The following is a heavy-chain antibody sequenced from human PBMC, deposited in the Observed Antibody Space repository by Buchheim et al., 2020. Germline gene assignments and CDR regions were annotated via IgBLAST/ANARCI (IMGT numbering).Heavy chain of an antibody. V-gene: IGHV3-23*01. D-gene: IGHD3-3*01. J-gene: IGHJ6*02. CDR2: ISGSGGST. CDR3: AIKRGLRFLEWLSIQDYYYYGMDV. Sequence: EVQLLESGGGLVQPGGSLRLSCAASGFTFSSYAMSWVRQAPGKGLEWVSAISGSGGSTYYADSVKGRFTISRDNSKNTLYLQMNSLRAEDTAVYYCAIKRGLRFLEWLSIQDYYYYGMDVWGQGTT. CDR1: GFTFSSYA.